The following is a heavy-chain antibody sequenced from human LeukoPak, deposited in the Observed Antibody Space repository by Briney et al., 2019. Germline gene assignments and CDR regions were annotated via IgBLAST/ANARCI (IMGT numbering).Heavy chain of an antibody. J-gene: IGHJ4*02. CDR1: GFTFSSYS. Sequence: QPGGSPRLSCAASGFTFSSYSMNWVRQTPGRGLEWVSYISSSSSTIYYADSVKGRFTISRDNAKNSLYLQMNSLRAEDTAVYYCASRITMVRGVIDWGQGTLVTVSS. D-gene: IGHD3-10*01. CDR2: ISSSSSTI. V-gene: IGHV3-48*01. CDR3: ASRITMVRGVID.